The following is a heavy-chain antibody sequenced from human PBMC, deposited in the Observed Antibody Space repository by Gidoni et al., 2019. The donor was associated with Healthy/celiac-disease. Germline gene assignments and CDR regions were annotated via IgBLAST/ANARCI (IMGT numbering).Heavy chain of an antibody. CDR3: ASAIKAYCGGDCYSVAFDI. CDR2: IYPGDSDT. J-gene: IGHJ3*02. D-gene: IGHD2-21*02. CDR1: GYSFTSYW. Sequence: EVQLVQSGAEVKKPGESLKLSCKGPGYSFTSYWIGWVRQMPGKGLEGMGIIYPGDSDTRYSPSFQGQVTISADKSISTAYLQWSSLKASDTAMYYCASAIKAYCGGDCYSVAFDIWGQGTMVTVSS. V-gene: IGHV5-51*01.